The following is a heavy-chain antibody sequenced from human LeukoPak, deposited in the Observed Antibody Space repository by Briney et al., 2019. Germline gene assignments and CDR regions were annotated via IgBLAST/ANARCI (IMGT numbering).Heavy chain of an antibody. CDR3: AKDIRALYSSGWYEDY. Sequence: GGSLSLSCAASGFTFSSYAMSWVRQAPGKGLEWVSAISGNGGSTYYADSMKGRFTISRDNSKNTLYLQMNSLRAEDTAVYFCAKDIRALYSSGWYEDYWGQGTLVTVSS. J-gene: IGHJ4*02. V-gene: IGHV3-23*01. D-gene: IGHD6-19*01. CDR1: GFTFSSYA. CDR2: ISGNGGST.